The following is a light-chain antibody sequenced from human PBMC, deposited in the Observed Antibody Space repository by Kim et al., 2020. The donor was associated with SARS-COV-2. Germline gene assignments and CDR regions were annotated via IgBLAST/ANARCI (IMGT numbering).Light chain of an antibody. J-gene: IGLJ3*02. CDR1: KVGDKY. Sequence: SVSPGQTASSICAGGKVGDKYAYWYQKKPGQSPVFVIYQHTKRPSGISQRFSGSSSGNTATLTISRAQTMDEADYYCQACDSSTAVLGGGTQLTFL. CDR3: QACDSSTAV. CDR2: QHT. V-gene: IGLV3-1*01.